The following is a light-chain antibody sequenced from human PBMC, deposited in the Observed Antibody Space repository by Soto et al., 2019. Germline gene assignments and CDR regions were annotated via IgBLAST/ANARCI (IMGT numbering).Light chain of an antibody. V-gene: IGLV1-47*01. J-gene: IGLJ1*01. CDR2: RNY. CDR3: AAWDDSLSGGV. Sequence: QSVLTQPPSASGTPGQRVTISCSGSSSNIGSNYVYWYQQLPGAAPKLLIYRNYQRPSGVPDRFSGSKSGTSASLAVSGLRSEDEADYYWAAWDDSLSGGVFGTGTKLTVL. CDR1: SSNIGSNY.